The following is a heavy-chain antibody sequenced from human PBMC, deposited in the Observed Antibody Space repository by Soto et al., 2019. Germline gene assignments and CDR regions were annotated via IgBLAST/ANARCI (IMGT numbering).Heavy chain of an antibody. CDR1: DSTFSNRW. CDR2: INSDGSST. V-gene: IGHV3-74*03. Sequence: GGSLRLSCVASDSTFSNRWMHWVRQVPGKGLVWVSHINSDGSSTTYADSVKGRFTISRDNAKKTVYLQMNSLRAEDTAVYFCARDNSCALDVWGQGTTVTVSS. CDR3: ARDNSCALDV. J-gene: IGHJ6*02. D-gene: IGHD2-21*01.